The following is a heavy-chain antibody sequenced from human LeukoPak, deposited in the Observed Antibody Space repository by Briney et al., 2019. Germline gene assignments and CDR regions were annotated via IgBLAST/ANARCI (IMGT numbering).Heavy chain of an antibody. CDR2: IKQDGSEK. CDR1: GFTFSSYW. J-gene: IGHJ4*02. D-gene: IGHD5-18*01. V-gene: IGHV3-7*01. Sequence: GGSLRLSCAASGFTFSSYWMSWVRQAPGKGLEWVANIKQDGSEKYYVDSVKGRFTISRDNAKNSLYLQMNSLRAEDTAVYYCARHLSGVTGYTYGRGIDYWGQGTLVTVSS. CDR3: ARHLSGVTGYTYGRGIDY.